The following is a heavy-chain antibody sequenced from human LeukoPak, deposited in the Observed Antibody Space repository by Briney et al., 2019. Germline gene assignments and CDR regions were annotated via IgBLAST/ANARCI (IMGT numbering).Heavy chain of an antibody. CDR2: ISAYNGNT. J-gene: IGHJ4*02. CDR1: GYTLTSYV. Sequence: ASVKVSCKASGYTLTSYVISWVRQAPGQGLEWMGWISAYNGNTNYAQKLQGRVTMTTDTSTSTAYMELRSLRSDDTAVYYCARDPSSRTKITHFDYWGQGTLVTVSS. CDR3: ARDPSSRTKITHFDY. D-gene: IGHD2-2*01. V-gene: IGHV1-18*01.